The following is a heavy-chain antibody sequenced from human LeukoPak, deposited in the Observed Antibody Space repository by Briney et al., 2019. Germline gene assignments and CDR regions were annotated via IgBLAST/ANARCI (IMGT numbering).Heavy chain of an antibody. V-gene: IGHV4-38-2*02. D-gene: IGHD6-6*01. Sequence: SETLSLTCTVSGYSISSGYYWGWIRQPPGKGLGWIGSIYHSGSTYYNPSLKSRVTISVDTSKNQFSLKLSSVTAADTAVYYCAGELGSPYNWFDPWGQGTLVTVSS. CDR3: AGELGSPYNWFDP. J-gene: IGHJ5*02. CDR2: IYHSGST. CDR1: GYSISSGYY.